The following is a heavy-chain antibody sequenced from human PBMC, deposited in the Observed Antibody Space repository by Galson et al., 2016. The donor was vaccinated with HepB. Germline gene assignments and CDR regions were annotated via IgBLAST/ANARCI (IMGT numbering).Heavy chain of an antibody. CDR3: AKGSGYP. CDR2: IYSSGTT. Sequence: LSLTCIVSGDSVTTTTYYWTWFRQPPGKGLEWIAFIYSSGTTAYNSSLQSRVTISIDTSKNQFSLKLSSVTAADTAVYYCAKGSGYPWGRGILVTASS. D-gene: IGHD3-22*01. V-gene: IGHV4-61*01. CDR1: GDSVTTTTYY. J-gene: IGHJ2*01.